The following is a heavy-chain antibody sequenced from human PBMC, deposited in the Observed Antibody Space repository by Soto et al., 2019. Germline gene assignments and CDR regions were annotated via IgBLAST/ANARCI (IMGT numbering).Heavy chain of an antibody. D-gene: IGHD6-19*01. V-gene: IGHV1-2*02. CDR3: AREASYSSGWYDY. CDR1: GYTFTGYY. Sequence: ASVKVSCKASGYTFTGYYMHWVRQAPGQGLEWMGWINPNSGGTNYAQKFQGRVTMTRDTSISTAYMELSRLRSDDTAVYYCAREASYSSGWYDYWGQGTLVTVSS. CDR2: INPNSGGT. J-gene: IGHJ4*02.